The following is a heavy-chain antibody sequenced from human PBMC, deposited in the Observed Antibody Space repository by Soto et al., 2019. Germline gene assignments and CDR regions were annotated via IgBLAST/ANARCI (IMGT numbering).Heavy chain of an antibody. D-gene: IGHD6-6*01. CDR2: VSYDGNHK. Sequence: QVQLVESGGGVIQPGTSLSLSCASSGFTFRSFGMYWVRQAPGKGLEWVAVVSYDGNHKYYADSVKGRFTVSRDNAKNMLYLQMNSRRGEDTAGYYCAKDVGQQLVLNYGMDVWGQGTTVTVSS. J-gene: IGHJ6*02. CDR1: GFTFRSFG. V-gene: IGHV3-30*18. CDR3: AKDVGQQLVLNYGMDV.